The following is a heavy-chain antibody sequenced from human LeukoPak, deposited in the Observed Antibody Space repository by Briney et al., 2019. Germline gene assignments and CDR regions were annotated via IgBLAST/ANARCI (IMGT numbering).Heavy chain of an antibody. CDR2: IIPIFGTA. J-gene: IGHJ5*02. V-gene: IGHV1-69*13. CDR1: GGTFSSYA. Sequence: SVKVSCKASGGTFSSYAISWVRQAPGQGLEWMGGIIPIFGTANYAQKFQGRVTITADESTSTAYMELSSLRSEDTAVYYCARGGNTIFGVVNYEYNWFDPWGQGTLVTVSS. CDR3: ARGGNTIFGVVNYEYNWFDP. D-gene: IGHD3-3*01.